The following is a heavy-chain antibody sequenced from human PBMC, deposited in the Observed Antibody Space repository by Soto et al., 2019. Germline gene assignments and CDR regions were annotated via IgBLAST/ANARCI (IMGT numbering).Heavy chain of an antibody. CDR1: GFTFSSYG. CDR3: ARDAYSSSWYNYYYYYGMDV. D-gene: IGHD6-13*01. CDR2: IWYDGSNK. J-gene: IGHJ6*02. Sequence: VGSLRLSCAASGFTFSSYGMHWVRQAPGKGLEWVAVIWYDGSNKYYADSVKGRFTISRDNSKNTLYLQMNSLRAEDTAVYYCARDAYSSSWYNYYYYYGMDVWGQGTTVTVSS. V-gene: IGHV3-33*01.